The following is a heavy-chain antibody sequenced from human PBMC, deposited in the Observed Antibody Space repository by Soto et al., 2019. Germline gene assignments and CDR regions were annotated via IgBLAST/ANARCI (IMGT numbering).Heavy chain of an antibody. Sequence: QVQLVESGGGVVQPGRSLRLSCAASGFTFSSYAMHWVRQAPGKGLEWVAVISYDGSNKYYADSVQGRFTISRDNSKNTLYLQMHILRAEDTAVYYCARDPLVLVEYYFDYWGQGTLVTVSS. CDR2: ISYDGSNK. J-gene: IGHJ4*02. V-gene: IGHV3-30-3*01. D-gene: IGHD2-8*02. CDR1: GFTFSSYA. CDR3: ARDPLVLVEYYFDY.